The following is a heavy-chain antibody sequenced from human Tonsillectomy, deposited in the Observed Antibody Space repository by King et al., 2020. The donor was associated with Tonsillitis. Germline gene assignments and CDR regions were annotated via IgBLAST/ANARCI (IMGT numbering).Heavy chain of an antibody. CDR1: GFTFSSYA. V-gene: IGHV3-23*04. Sequence: VQLVESGGGLVQPGGSLRLSCAASGFTFSSYAMSWVRQAPGKGLEWVSTISDSGSGGSTYYADSVKGRFTISRDNSKTTLYLQMDSLSDEDTAVYYCAKDSDFDNSGYYPEYFQHWGQGTLVTVSS. D-gene: IGHD3-22*01. CDR3: AKDSDFDNSGYYPEYFQH. CDR2: ISDSGSGGST. J-gene: IGHJ1*01.